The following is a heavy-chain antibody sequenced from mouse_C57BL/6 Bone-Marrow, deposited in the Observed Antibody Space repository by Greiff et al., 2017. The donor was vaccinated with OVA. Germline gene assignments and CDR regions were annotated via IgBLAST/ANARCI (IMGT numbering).Heavy chain of an antibody. V-gene: IGHV1-82*01. Sequence: QVQLKESGPELVKPGASVKISCTASGYAFSSSWMNWVKQRPGKGLEWIGRIDPGDGDTNYNGKFKGKATLTADKSSSTAYMRLSSLTSEDSAVYFCARITTVAHWGQGTLVTVSA. J-gene: IGHJ3*01. CDR2: IDPGDGDT. D-gene: IGHD1-1*01. CDR3: ARITTVAH. CDR1: GYAFSSSW.